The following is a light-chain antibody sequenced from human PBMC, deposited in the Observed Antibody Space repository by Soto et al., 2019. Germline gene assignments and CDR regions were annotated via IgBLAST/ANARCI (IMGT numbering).Light chain of an antibody. Sequence: DIQMTRSPSSVSASVGDRDTITCRASQAISTWLAWYQQKPGKAPKLLIYAASNLQTGVPSRFSGSGSGTDFTLTISSLQPEDFATYYCQQANSFPRTFGQGTKVEIK. CDR1: QAISTW. J-gene: IGKJ1*01. CDR3: QQANSFPRT. CDR2: AAS. V-gene: IGKV1D-12*01.